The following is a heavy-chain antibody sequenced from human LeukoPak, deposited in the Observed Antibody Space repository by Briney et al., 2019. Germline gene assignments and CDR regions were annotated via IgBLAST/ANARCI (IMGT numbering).Heavy chain of an antibody. D-gene: IGHD2-15*01. CDR1: GFTFSSYA. Sequence: GGSLRLSCAASGFTFSSYAMSWVRQAPGKGLEWVSAISGSGGSTYYADSVKGRFTISRDNSKNTLYLQMNSLRAEDTAVYYCTKGEKATRPNYYFVYWGQGTLVTVSS. V-gene: IGHV3-23*01. J-gene: IGHJ4*02. CDR2: ISGSGGST. CDR3: TKGEKATRPNYYFVY.